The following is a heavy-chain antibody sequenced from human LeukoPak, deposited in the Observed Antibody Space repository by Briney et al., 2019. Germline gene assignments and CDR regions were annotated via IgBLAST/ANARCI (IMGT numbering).Heavy chain of an antibody. J-gene: IGHJ3*02. CDR2: IYPGDSDI. D-gene: IGHD3-3*01. CDR1: GYIFTTYR. CDR3: ARRFLQWLGDGGYAFDI. Sequence: GESLKISCKGSGYIFTTYRIGWVRQMPGKGLEWMGIIYPGDSDIRYSPSFQGQVTISADKSISTAYLQWSSLKASDTAIYYCARRFLQWLGDGGYAFDIWGQGTMVTVSS. V-gene: IGHV5-51*01.